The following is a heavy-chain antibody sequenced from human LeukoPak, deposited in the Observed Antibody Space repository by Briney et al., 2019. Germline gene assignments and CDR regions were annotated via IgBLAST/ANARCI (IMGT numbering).Heavy chain of an antibody. CDR3: ARVLGGGERGYFDY. D-gene: IGHD1-26*01. CDR2: IYASGTT. V-gene: IGHV4-31*03. CDR1: GGSINSGGYY. Sequence: SETLSLTCTVSGGSINSGGYYWTWIRQHPGRGLEWIGYIYASGTTYYNPSLKSRVSISGDTSKNQFSLKLSSVTAADTAVYYCARVLGGGERGYFDYWGQGTLVTVSS. J-gene: IGHJ4*02.